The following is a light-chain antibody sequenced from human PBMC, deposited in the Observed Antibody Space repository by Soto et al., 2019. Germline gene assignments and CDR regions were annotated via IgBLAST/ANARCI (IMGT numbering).Light chain of an antibody. V-gene: IGKV3-20*01. CDR2: GAS. CDR1: QSVINY. J-gene: IGKJ1*01. Sequence: EIVLTPSPATRSFSSGASSSLYCRASQSVINYLAWYQQKPGQAPRLLIYGASNRATGIPDRFSGSGSGTDFTLTISRLEPEDFAVYYCQQYGSSGTFGQGTKVDIK. CDR3: QQYGSSGT.